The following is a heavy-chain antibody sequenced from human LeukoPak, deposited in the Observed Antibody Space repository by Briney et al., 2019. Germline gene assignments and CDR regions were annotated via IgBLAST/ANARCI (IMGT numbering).Heavy chain of an antibody. Sequence: PSETLSLTCTVSVGSVSSGSYYWSWIRQPPGKGLEWIGYIYYSGSTNYNPALKSRVTISVDTSKNQFSLKLSSVTAADTAVYYCASRGVLGDDAFDIWGQGTMVTVSS. V-gene: IGHV4-61*01. J-gene: IGHJ3*02. CDR2: IYYSGST. CDR3: ASRGVLGDDAFDI. D-gene: IGHD3-3*02. CDR1: VGSVSSGSYY.